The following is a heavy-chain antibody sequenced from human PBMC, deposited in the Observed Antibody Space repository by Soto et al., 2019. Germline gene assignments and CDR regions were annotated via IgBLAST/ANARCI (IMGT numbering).Heavy chain of an antibody. J-gene: IGHJ4*02. Sequence: QVHLVQSGAEVKKPGASVKVSCKGSGYTFTTYGITWVRQAPGQGLEWMGWISAHNGNKNYAQKLQGRVTVTRDTSTSTAYMERRSLRSDDTAVYYCTRGRYGDYWGQGALVTVSS. CDR3: TRGRYGDY. D-gene: IGHD1-1*01. CDR2: ISAHNGNK. V-gene: IGHV1-18*01. CDR1: GYTFTTYG.